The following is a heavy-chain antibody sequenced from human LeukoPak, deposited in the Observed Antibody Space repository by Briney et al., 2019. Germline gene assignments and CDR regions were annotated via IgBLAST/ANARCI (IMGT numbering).Heavy chain of an antibody. CDR1: GYTFTSYG. CDR3: ARGGVVVVASAVYNWFDP. CDR2: ISAYNGNT. Sequence: GASVKVSCKASGYTFTSYGISWVRQAPGQGLEWMGWISAYNGNTNYAQKLQGRVTMTTDTSTSTAYMELRSLRSDDTAVYYCARGGVVVVASAVYNWFDPWGQGTLVTVSS. D-gene: IGHD2-15*01. J-gene: IGHJ5*02. V-gene: IGHV1-18*01.